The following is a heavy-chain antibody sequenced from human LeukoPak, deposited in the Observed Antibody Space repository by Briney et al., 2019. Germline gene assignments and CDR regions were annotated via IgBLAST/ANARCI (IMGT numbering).Heavy chain of an antibody. J-gene: IGHJ4*02. D-gene: IGHD1-26*01. CDR1: GYTFTSYG. Sequence: ASVNVSCKTSGYTFTSYGISWVRQAPGQGLEWMGWISAYNGDTNFAQKVQDRVTMTTDTSTSTAYMELRSLRSDDTAVYFCARDPRVAATRVDYWGQGTLVTVSS. CDR3: ARDPRVAATRVDY. V-gene: IGHV1-18*01. CDR2: ISAYNGDT.